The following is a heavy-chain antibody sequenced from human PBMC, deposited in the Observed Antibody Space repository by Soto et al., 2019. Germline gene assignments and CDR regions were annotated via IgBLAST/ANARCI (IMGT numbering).Heavy chain of an antibody. J-gene: IGHJ4*02. CDR2: ISSSSSYI. V-gene: IGHV3-21*01. CDR1: GFSFSVYT. D-gene: IGHD6-6*01. Sequence: LRLSCAASGFSFSVYTMNWVRQAPGKGLEWVSSISSSSSYIYYADSLKGRFTISRDNAKNSVYLQMNSLRAEDTAVYYCARGIAARTPPDNWGQGTLVTVSS. CDR3: ARGIAARTPPDN.